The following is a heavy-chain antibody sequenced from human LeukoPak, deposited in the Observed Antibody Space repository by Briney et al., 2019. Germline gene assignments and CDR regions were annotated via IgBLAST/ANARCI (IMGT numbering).Heavy chain of an antibody. CDR1: GFTFSSYG. CDR3: ATGYSSGWYFYFQH. CDR2: ISGSGIGGRT. Sequence: GGSLRLSCAASGFTFSSYGMHWVRQAPGKGLEWVSGISGSGIGGRTHYADSVKGRFTISRDNSKNTLYLQMNSLSAEDTAVYYCATGYSSGWYFYFQHWGQGSLVSVSS. D-gene: IGHD6-19*01. V-gene: IGHV3-23*01. J-gene: IGHJ1*01.